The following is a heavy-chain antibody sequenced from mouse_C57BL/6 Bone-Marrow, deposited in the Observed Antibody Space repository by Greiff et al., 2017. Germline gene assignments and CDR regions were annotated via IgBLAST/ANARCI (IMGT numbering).Heavy chain of an antibody. Sequence: QVQLQQSGAELARPGASVKLSCKASGYTFTSYGISWVKRRTGQGLEWIGEIYPRSGNTYYNEKFKGKATLTADKSSSTAYMELRSLTSEDSAVYFCARDGYYGSTFDYWGQGTTLTVSS. CDR3: ARDGYYGSTFDY. V-gene: IGHV1-81*01. CDR2: IYPRSGNT. J-gene: IGHJ2*01. CDR1: GYTFTSYG. D-gene: IGHD1-1*01.